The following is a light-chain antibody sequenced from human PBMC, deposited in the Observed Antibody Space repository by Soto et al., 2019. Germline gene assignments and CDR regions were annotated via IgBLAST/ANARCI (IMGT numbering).Light chain of an antibody. CDR2: EVS. Sequence: QSALTQPASVSGSPGQSITISCTGTTSDVGGYNYVSWYQQHPGNAPKLMIFEVSDRPSGVSNRFSGSKSGNTASLTISGLQAEDEADYYCSSYTTTNALVFGGGTKLTVL. CDR3: SSYTTTNALV. J-gene: IGLJ3*02. V-gene: IGLV2-14*01. CDR1: TSDVGGYNY.